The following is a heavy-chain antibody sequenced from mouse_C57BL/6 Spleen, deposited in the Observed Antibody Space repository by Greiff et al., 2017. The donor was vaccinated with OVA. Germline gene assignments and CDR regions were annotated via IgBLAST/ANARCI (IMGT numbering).Heavy chain of an antibody. CDR3: ASPNWDESWFAY. Sequence: VKLQESGPELVKPGASVKISCKASGYAFRSSWLNWVKQRPGKGLEWIGRIYPGAGDTNYNGKFKGKATLTAAKSSSTAYMQLSSLTSEDSAVYFCASPNWDESWFAYWGQGTLVTVSA. V-gene: IGHV1-82*01. D-gene: IGHD4-1*02. J-gene: IGHJ3*01. CDR2: IYPGAGDT. CDR1: GYAFRSSW.